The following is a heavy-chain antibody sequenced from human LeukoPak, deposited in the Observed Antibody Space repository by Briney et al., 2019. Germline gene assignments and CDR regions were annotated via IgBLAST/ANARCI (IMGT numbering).Heavy chain of an antibody. CDR2: IIPIFGTA. D-gene: IGHD6-19*01. Sequence: GASVKVSCKASGGTFSSYAISWVRQAPGQGLEWKGGIIPIFGTANYAQKFQGRVTITADESTSTAYMGLSSLRSEDTAVYYCARDSSGQYDYWGQGTLVTVSS. J-gene: IGHJ4*02. CDR3: ARDSSGQYDY. CDR1: GGTFSSYA. V-gene: IGHV1-69*13.